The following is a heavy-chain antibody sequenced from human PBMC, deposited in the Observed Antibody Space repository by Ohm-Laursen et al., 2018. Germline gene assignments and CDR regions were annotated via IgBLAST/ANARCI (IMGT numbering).Heavy chain of an antibody. CDR3: ARAVAAEGDAFDI. V-gene: IGHV4-31*01. CDR2: IYYSGST. Sequence: PSETLSLTCTVSGGSISSGGHYWSWIRQHPGKGLEWIGYIYYSGSTYYKPSLKSLVTISVDTSKNQFSLKLSSVTAADTAVYYCARAVAAEGDAFDIWGQGTMVTVSS. J-gene: IGHJ3*02. D-gene: IGHD2-21*01. CDR1: GGSISSGGHY.